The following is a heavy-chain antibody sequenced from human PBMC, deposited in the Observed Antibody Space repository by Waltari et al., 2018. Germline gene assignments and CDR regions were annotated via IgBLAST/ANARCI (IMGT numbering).Heavy chain of an antibody. Sequence: QVQLQESGPGLAKPSEHLPLTCTAAGGSISSYYLSWILQPPGKGLEWIGYIYYSGSTNYNPSLKSRVTISVDTSKNQFSLKLSSVTAADTAVYYCARDRGIPPPGVAAHRIYYYYYYMDVWGKGTTVTVSS. D-gene: IGHD6-6*01. V-gene: IGHV4-59*01. CDR3: ARDRGIPPPGVAAHRIYYYYYYMDV. J-gene: IGHJ6*03. CDR1: GGSISSYY. CDR2: IYYSGST.